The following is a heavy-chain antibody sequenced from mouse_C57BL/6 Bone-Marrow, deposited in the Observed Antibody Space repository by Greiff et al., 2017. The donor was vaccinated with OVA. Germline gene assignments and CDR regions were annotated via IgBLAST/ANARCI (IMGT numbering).Heavy chain of an antibody. V-gene: IGHV5-12*01. Sequence: EVKLEESGGGLVQPGGSLKLSCAASGFTFSDYYMYWVRQTPEKRLEWVAYISNGGGSTYYPDTVKGRFTISRDNAKNTLYMQMIRLKAEDTAIYACARHPHFDVWGTGTTVTVSS. CDR3: ARHPHFDV. J-gene: IGHJ1*03. CDR1: GFTFSDYY. CDR2: ISNGGGST.